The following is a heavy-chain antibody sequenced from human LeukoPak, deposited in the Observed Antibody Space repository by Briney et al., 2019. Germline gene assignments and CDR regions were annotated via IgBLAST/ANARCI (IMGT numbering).Heavy chain of an antibody. CDR2: ISSDGIGT. V-gene: IGHV3-74*01. Sequence: GGSLRLSCAASGFTFNGYWVPSVRQAPGEGLVWVSHISSDGIGTAYADSVKGRFTISRDNSKNTLYLEMNSLRAEDTAVYYCAKGRDGYNYWFDLWGQGTLVTVSS. J-gene: IGHJ5*02. D-gene: IGHD5-24*01. CDR1: GFTFNGYW. CDR3: AKGRDGYNYWFDL.